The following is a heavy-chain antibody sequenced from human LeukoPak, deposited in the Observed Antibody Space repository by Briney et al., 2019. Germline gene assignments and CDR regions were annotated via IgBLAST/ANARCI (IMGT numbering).Heavy chain of an antibody. D-gene: IGHD2-2*01. J-gene: IGHJ6*03. CDR2: ISSSGSTI. V-gene: IGHV3-11*01. Sequence: GGSLRLSCAASGFTFSDYYMSWIRQAPGKGLEWVSYISSSGSTIYYADSVKGRFTISRDNSKNTLYLQMNSLRAEDTAVYYCAREVWSDCSSTSCYYYYYMDVWGKGTTVTVSS. CDR3: AREVWSDCSSTSCYYYYYMDV. CDR1: GFTFSDYY.